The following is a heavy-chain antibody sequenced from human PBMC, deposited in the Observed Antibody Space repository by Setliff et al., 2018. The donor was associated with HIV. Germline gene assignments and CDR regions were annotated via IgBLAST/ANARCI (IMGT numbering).Heavy chain of an antibody. CDR1: GFSFTSYW. D-gene: IGHD3-10*01. CDR2: FDPADSYT. J-gene: IGHJ5*01. Sequence: PGESLKISCKGSGFSFTSYWISWVRQMPGKGLEWMGRFDPADSYTHYSPSFQGHITISIDKSISSASLHWSSLRTSDTAIYYCARHFGYNPGWFDSWGQGTLVTVPQ. V-gene: IGHV5-10-1*01. CDR3: ARHFGYNPGWFDS.